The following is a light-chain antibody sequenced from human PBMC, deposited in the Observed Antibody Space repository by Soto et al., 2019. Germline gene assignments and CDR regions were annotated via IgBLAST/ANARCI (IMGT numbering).Light chain of an antibody. V-gene: IGKV3-15*01. CDR3: QQYNNWPRT. Sequence: EIVMTQSPASLSVSPGERATLSCRASQSVGSNLAWYQQRPGRAPRLLIYAASTRPTGIPARFSGAGSGTEFTLTISSLQSEDFAVYFCQQYNNWPRTFGQGTRWIS. J-gene: IGKJ1*01. CDR2: AAS. CDR1: QSVGSN.